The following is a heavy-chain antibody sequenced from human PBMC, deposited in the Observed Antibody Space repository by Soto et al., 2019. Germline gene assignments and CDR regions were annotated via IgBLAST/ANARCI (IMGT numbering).Heavy chain of an antibody. Sequence: GGSLRLSCAASGFTFSSYAMSWVRQAPGKGLEWVSAISGSGGSTYYADSVKGRFTISRDNSKNTLYLQMNSLRAEDTAVYYCAKDNRVSGYYNYYYYGMDVWGQGTTVTVSS. J-gene: IGHJ6*02. CDR1: GFTFSSYA. D-gene: IGHD3-3*01. CDR3: AKDNRVSGYYNYYYYGMDV. V-gene: IGHV3-23*01. CDR2: ISGSGGST.